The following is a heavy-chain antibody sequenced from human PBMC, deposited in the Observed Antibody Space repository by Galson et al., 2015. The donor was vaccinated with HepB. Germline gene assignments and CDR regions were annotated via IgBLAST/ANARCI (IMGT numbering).Heavy chain of an antibody. CDR1: GYTFTSYG. CDR3: ARDSGWYRGGSYYYYNGMDV. D-gene: IGHD6-19*01. CDR2: ISAYNGDT. J-gene: IGHJ6*02. Sequence: SVKVSCKASGYTFTSYGISWVRQAPGQGLEWMGWISAYNGDTNYTQKLQGRVTVTTDTSTRTAYMEVRSLRSDDTAMYYCARDSGWYRGGSYYYYNGMDVWGQGTTVTVSS. V-gene: IGHV1-18*04.